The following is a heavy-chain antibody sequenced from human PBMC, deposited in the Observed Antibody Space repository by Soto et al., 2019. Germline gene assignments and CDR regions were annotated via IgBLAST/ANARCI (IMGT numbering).Heavy chain of an antibody. J-gene: IGHJ4*02. Sequence: TGGSLRLSCAASGFTFSSYGMHWVRQAPGKGLEWVAVISYDGSNKYYADSVKGRFTISRDNSKNTLYLQMNSLRAEDTAVYYCAKDLAHYDILTGDDYWGQGTLVTVSS. CDR1: GFTFSSYG. CDR3: AKDLAHYDILTGDDY. V-gene: IGHV3-30*18. D-gene: IGHD3-9*01. CDR2: ISYDGSNK.